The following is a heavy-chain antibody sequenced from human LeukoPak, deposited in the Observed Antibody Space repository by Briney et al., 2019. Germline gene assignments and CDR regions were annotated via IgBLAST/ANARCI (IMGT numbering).Heavy chain of an antibody. V-gene: IGHV1-2*02. CDR3: ARGGYSSSWHLSGPNWFDP. Sequence: ASVKVSCKASGYTFTGYYMHWVRQAPGQGLEWMGWINPNSGGTNYAQKFQGRVTMTRGTSISTAYMELSSLRSDDTAVYYCARGGYSSSWHLSGPNWFDPWGQGTLVTVSS. CDR2: INPNSGGT. J-gene: IGHJ5*02. D-gene: IGHD6-13*01. CDR1: GYTFTGYY.